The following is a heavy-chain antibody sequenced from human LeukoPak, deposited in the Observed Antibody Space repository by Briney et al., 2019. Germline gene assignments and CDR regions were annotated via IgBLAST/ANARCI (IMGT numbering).Heavy chain of an antibody. CDR3: ASSGSYPGLDY. V-gene: IGHV3-74*01. D-gene: IGHD1-26*01. CDR1: GFTFSSHA. CDR2: INSDGSST. J-gene: IGHJ4*02. Sequence: GGSLRLSCGASGFTFSSHAMSWVRQAPGKGLVWVSRINSDGSSTSYADSVKGRFTISRDNAKNTLYLQMNSLRAEDTAVYYCASSGSYPGLDYWGQGTLVTVSS.